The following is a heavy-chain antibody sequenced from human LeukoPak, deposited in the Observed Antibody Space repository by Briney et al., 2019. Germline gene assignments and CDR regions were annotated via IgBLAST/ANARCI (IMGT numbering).Heavy chain of an antibody. CDR3: ARDRRPDAFDV. CDR1: GFTFSNFW. V-gene: IGHV3-7*01. CDR2: IKLDGSAT. J-gene: IGHJ3*01. Sequence: GGSLRLSCAASGFTFSNFWMAWVRQVPGKGPEWVADIKLDGSATYYLDSVRGRFTISRDNAMNSLYLQMHSLRADDTAVYYCARDRRPDAFDVWGQGTMVTVSS.